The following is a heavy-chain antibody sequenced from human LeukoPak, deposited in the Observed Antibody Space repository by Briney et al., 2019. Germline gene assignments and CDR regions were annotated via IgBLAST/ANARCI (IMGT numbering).Heavy chain of an antibody. D-gene: IGHD3-9*01. CDR2: IYHSGST. J-gene: IGHJ3*02. CDR1: GGSISSNSYY. V-gene: IGHV4-39*01. CDR3: ARQYYDILTGYDRGDAFDI. Sequence: KTSETLSLTCTVSGGSISSNSYYWGWIRQPPGKGLEWIGGIYHSGSTYYQPSLKSPVTIYVDTSKNQFSLKLSSVTAADTAVYYRARQYYDILTGYDRGDAFDIWGQGTMVTVSS.